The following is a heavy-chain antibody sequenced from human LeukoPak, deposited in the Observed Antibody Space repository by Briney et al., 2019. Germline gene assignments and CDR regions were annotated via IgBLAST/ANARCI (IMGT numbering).Heavy chain of an antibody. CDR2: INHSGST. Sequence: PSETLSLTCTVSGGSISSYYWTWIRQPPGKGLEWIGEINHSGSTNYNPSLKSRVTISVDTSKSQFSLKLSSVTAADTAVYYCARDLNYWGQGTLVTVSS. V-gene: IGHV4-34*01. CDR3: ARDLNY. CDR1: GGSISSYY. J-gene: IGHJ4*02.